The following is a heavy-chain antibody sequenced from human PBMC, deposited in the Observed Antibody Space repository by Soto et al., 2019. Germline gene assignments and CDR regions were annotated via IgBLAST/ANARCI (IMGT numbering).Heavy chain of an antibody. Sequence: QVQLVESGGGVVQPGRSLRLSCVASGFTFNNYGMNWVRQAPGKGLEWVAVIWYDGSNKYYADSVKGRFTISRENSKNTLYLQMNSLRVEDTAVYYCARPSRRSGSSYYYYGMDVWGQGTTVTVSS. CDR2: IWYDGSNK. CDR3: ARPSRRSGSSYYYYGMDV. D-gene: IGHD3-10*01. CDR1: GFTFNNYG. J-gene: IGHJ6*02. V-gene: IGHV3-33*01.